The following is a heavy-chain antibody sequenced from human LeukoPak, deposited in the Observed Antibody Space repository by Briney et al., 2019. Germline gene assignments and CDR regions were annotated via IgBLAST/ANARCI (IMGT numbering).Heavy chain of an antibody. CDR2: ISNDGSYT. CDR3: ARVGSGDYYYYGMDV. V-gene: IGHV3-74*01. D-gene: IGHD7-27*01. J-gene: IGHJ6*04. Sequence: GGSLRLSCAASGFTFSSYWMHRVRQAPGKGLVWVSRISNDGSYTSYADSVKGRFTISRDNAKNTLSLEMNSLRDEDTAVYYCARVGSGDYYYYGMDVWGKGTTVTVSS. CDR1: GFTFSSYW.